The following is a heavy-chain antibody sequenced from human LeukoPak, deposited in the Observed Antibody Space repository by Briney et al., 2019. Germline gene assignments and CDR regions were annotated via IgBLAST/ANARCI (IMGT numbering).Heavy chain of an antibody. D-gene: IGHD2-2*01. CDR3: ARQADCSTTTCHGWFDP. CDR1: GYSFTSYW. J-gene: IGHJ5*02. CDR2: IEPSDSFT. V-gene: IGHV5-10-1*01. Sequence: GESLKISCKGSGYSFTSYWMDWAGQMPGKGLDWMGRIEPSDSFTTYSPSFQGHITISADKSSTTAFLQWSSLKASDTAMYYRARQADCSTTTCHGWFDPWGQGTLVTVPS.